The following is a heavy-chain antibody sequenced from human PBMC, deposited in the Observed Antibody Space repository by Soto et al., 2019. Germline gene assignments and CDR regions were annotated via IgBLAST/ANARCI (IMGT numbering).Heavy chain of an antibody. D-gene: IGHD3-22*01. Sequence: EVQLEESGGGLIKPGESLTLSCAASDFILSDAWMKWVRQAPGKGLEWVGGIKSKAHGGTTDYAAPLKGRFTHLRDDSKNTLNLQMNTLRTEDTAMYYCTSYRDSSGLRRYNYWGQGALVSVSS. CDR2: IKSKAHGGTT. J-gene: IGHJ4*02. CDR1: DFILSDAW. V-gene: IGHV3-15*07. CDR3: TSYRDSSGLRRYNY.